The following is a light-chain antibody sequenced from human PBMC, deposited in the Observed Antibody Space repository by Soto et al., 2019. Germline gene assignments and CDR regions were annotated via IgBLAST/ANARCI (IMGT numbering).Light chain of an antibody. V-gene: IGLV2-14*01. J-gene: IGLJ1*01. CDR1: SSDVGGYNY. CDR2: DVT. CDR3: CSFTTSSTYV. Sequence: QSVLTQPASVSGSPGQSSTISCTGTSSDVGGYNYVSWYQQYPGKAPKVMIYDVTNRPSGVSNRFSGSRSGNTASLTISGLQAEDEADYYCCSFTTSSTYVFGTGTKLTVL.